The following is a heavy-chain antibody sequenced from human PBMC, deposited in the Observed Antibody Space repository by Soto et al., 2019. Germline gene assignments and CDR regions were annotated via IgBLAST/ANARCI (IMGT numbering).Heavy chain of an antibody. CDR3: AREYSSSSYYYYYMDV. D-gene: IGHD6-6*01. CDR1: GGSISSYY. V-gene: IGHV4-59*01. Sequence: ETLSLTCTVSGGSISSYYWSWIRQPPGKGLEWIGYIYYSGSTNYNPSLKSRVTISVDTSKNQFSLKLSSVTAADTAVYYCAREYSSSSYYYYYMDVWGKGTTVTVSS. J-gene: IGHJ6*03. CDR2: IYYSGST.